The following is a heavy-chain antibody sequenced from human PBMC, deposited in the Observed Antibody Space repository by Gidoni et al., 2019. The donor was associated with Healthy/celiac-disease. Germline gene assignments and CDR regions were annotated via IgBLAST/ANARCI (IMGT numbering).Heavy chain of an antibody. V-gene: IGHV3-11*06. CDR2: ISSSSSYT. CDR3: VREQLHDDYGYYYYMDV. J-gene: IGHJ6*03. D-gene: IGHD4-17*01. Sequence: QVQLVESGGGLVKPGGSLRPLCGASGFTFRYYYMSWIRQAPGKGLEGVLYISSSSSYTNYADSVKGRFTISRDNAKNSLYLQMNSLRAEDTAVYYCVREQLHDDYGYYYYMDVWGKGTTVTVSS. CDR1: GFTFRYYY.